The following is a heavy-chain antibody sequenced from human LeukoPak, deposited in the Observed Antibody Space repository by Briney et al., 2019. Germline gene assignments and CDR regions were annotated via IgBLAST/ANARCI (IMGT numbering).Heavy chain of an antibody. CDR3: SRAVAGNGGYDYYYMDG. J-gene: IGHJ6*03. CDR2: INCNGGTT. Sequence: GGSLRLSCAASGFTFNSYGMTWVRQAPGKGLEWVSGINCNGGTTDYADSVKGRFTISRDNAKNTLYLQMNSLRAEDTALYHCSRAVAGNGGYDYYYMDGWGKGTTVTVYS. D-gene: IGHD6-19*01. V-gene: IGHV3-20*01. CDR1: GFTFNSYG.